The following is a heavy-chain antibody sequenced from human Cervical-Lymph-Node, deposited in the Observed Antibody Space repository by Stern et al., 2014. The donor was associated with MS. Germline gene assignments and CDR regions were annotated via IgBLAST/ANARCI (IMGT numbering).Heavy chain of an antibody. J-gene: IGHJ6*02. D-gene: IGHD1-14*01. V-gene: IGHV3-33*01. CDR1: GFTFSSYG. CDR3: ARDPEGFYYYGMDV. Sequence: DQLVESGGGVVQPGRSLRLSCAASGFTFSSYGMHWVRQAPRKGLEWVAGIWYDGSNIYYADSVKGRFTISRDNSKNTLYLQMNSLRAEDTAVYYCARDPEGFYYYGMDVWGQGTTVTVSS. CDR2: IWYDGSNI.